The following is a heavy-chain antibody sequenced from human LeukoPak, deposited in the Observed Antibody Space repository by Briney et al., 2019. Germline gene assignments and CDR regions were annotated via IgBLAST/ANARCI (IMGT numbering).Heavy chain of an antibody. CDR2: IIPIFGTA. Sequence: GASVKVSCKASGGTFSSYAISWVRQAPGQGLEWMGGIIPIFGTANYAQKFQGRVTITTDESTSTAYMELSSLRSEDTAVYYCATQGRSFLDYWGQGTLVTVSS. J-gene: IGHJ4*02. V-gene: IGHV1-69*05. CDR3: ATQGRSFLDY. CDR1: GGTFSSYA.